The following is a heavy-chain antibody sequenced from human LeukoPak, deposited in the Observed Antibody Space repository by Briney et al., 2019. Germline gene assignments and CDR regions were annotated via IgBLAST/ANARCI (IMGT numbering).Heavy chain of an antibody. CDR2: IIPIFGTA. Sequence: GASVKVSCKASGGTFSSYAISWVRQAPGQGLEWMGGIIPIFGTANYAQKFQGRVTITADKSTSTAYMELSSLRSEDTAVYYCARTDLACCGGDCYSLPFQHWGQGTLVTVSS. CDR1: GGTFSSYA. D-gene: IGHD2-21*02. CDR3: ARTDLACCGGDCYSLPFQH. V-gene: IGHV1-69*06. J-gene: IGHJ1*01.